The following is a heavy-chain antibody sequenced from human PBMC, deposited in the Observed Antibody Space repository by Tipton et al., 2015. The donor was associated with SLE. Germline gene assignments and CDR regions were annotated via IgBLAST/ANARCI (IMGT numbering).Heavy chain of an antibody. D-gene: IGHD4-17*01. CDR1: GGSFSGYY. CDR2: INHSGST. CDR3: ARVYGDYDGGWFDP. J-gene: IGHJ5*02. Sequence: LRLSCAVYGGSFSGYYWSWIRQPPGKGLEWIGEINHSGSTNYNPSLKSRVTISVDTSKNQFSLKLSSVTAADTAVYYCARVYGDYDGGWFDPWGQGTLVTVSS. V-gene: IGHV4-34*01.